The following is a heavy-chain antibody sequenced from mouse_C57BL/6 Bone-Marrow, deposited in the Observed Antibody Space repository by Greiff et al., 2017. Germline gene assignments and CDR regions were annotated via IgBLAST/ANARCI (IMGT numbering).Heavy chain of an antibody. V-gene: IGHV1-82*01. CDR1: GYSFSSSW. Sequence: VQLQQSGPELVKPGASVKISCKASGYSFSSSWMNWVKHRPGKGLEWIGRIYPGDGDTNYNGKFKGKATLTADKSSSTAYMQLSSLTSEDSAVYFCARWYYGFDYWGQGTTLTVSS. CDR3: ARWYYGFDY. D-gene: IGHD1-1*01. J-gene: IGHJ2*01. CDR2: IYPGDGDT.